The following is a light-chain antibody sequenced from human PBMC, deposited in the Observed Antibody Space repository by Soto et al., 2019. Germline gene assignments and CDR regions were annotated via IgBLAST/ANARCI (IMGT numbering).Light chain of an antibody. CDR2: DVI. V-gene: IGLV2-8*01. J-gene: IGLJ1*01. CDR3: SSYAGSNFYV. Sequence: QSALTQPPSASGSPGQSVTISCTGTSSDVGGYNYVSWYQQHPGKAPKLMIYDVIKRPSGVPDRFSGSKSGNTASLTVSGLQAEDEADIYCSSYAGSNFYVFGTGTKLTVL. CDR1: SSDVGGYNY.